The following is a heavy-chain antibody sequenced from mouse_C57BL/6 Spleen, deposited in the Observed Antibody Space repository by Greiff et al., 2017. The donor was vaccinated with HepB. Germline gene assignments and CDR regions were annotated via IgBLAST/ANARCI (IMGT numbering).Heavy chain of an antibody. Sequence: QVQLQQPGAELVKPGASVKLSCKASGYTFTSYWMHWVKQRPGQGLEWIGMIHPNSGSTNYNEKFKSKATLTVDKSSSTAYLQLSSRTSEDSAVYYCARSMDGYYVYYAMDYWGQGTSVTVSS. CDR2: IHPNSGST. D-gene: IGHD2-3*01. V-gene: IGHV1-64*01. J-gene: IGHJ4*01. CDR1: GYTFTSYW. CDR3: ARSMDGYYVYYAMDY.